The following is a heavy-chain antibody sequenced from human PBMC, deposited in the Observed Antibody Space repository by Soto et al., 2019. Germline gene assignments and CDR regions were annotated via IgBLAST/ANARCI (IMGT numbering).Heavy chain of an antibody. Sequence: GGSLRLSCAASGFTFDDYGMSWVRRAPGKGLEWVSGINWNGGSTGYADSVKGRFTISRDNAKNSLYLQMNSLRAEDTALYYCARVFTVTTHPRPEYYFDYWGQGTLVTVSS. J-gene: IGHJ4*02. CDR2: INWNGGST. V-gene: IGHV3-20*04. CDR1: GFTFDDYG. CDR3: ARVFTVTTHPRPEYYFDY. D-gene: IGHD4-17*01.